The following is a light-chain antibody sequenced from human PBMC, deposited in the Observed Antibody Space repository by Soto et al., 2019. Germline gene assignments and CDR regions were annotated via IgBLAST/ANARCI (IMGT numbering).Light chain of an antibody. Sequence: DIVMTQSPDSLAVSLGERATINCESSQNLLYSSNNKNYLAWYQQKPGQPPKLLIYWASTRESGVPDRFSGSGSGTDFTLTISGLQAEDVALYYCQQYYSTPPTFGQGTKVEIK. CDR2: WAS. CDR3: QQYYSTPPT. V-gene: IGKV4-1*01. CDR1: QNLLYSSNNKNY. J-gene: IGKJ1*01.